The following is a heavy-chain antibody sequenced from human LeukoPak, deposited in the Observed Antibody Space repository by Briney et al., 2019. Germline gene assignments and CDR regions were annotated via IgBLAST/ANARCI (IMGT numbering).Heavy chain of an antibody. J-gene: IGHJ6*03. CDR2: IYTSGST. Sequence: SETLSLTCTVSGGSISSYYWSWIRQPAGKGLEWIGRIYTSGSTNYNPSLKSRVTMSVDTSKNQFSLKLSSVTAADTAVYYCARVSRSSWYRAYYYYMDVWGKGTTVTISS. V-gene: IGHV4-4*07. D-gene: IGHD6-13*01. CDR3: ARVSRSSWYRAYYYYMDV. CDR1: GGSISSYY.